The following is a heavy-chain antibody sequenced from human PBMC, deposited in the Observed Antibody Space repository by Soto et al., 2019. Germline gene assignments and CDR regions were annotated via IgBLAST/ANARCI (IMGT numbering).Heavy chain of an antibody. D-gene: IGHD2-2*01. Sequence: QPGGSLRLSCAASSFTFSSYGMHWVRQAPGKGLEWVALIWFDGSDKYYTDSVKGRFTISRDNSKNTLYLQMNSLRAEDTAVYYCARLYCSSASCYSVGAFDIRGQGTMVTVSS. CDR2: IWFDGSDK. V-gene: IGHV3-33*01. CDR1: SFTFSSYG. J-gene: IGHJ3*02. CDR3: ARLYCSSASCYSVGAFDI.